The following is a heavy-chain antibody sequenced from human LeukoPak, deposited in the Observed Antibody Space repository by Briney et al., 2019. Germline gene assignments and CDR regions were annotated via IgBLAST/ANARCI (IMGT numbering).Heavy chain of an antibody. D-gene: IGHD6-13*01. J-gene: IGHJ4*02. Sequence: SVKVSCKASGGPFSRYAISGVRQAPGQGLEWMGGTFLIFGTANYAQKFQGRVTITADESTSTAYMELSSLRSEDTAVYYCARAGIAAAGTLDYWGQGTLVTVSS. CDR3: ARAGIAAAGTLDY. CDR1: GGPFSRYA. V-gene: IGHV1-69*01. CDR2: TFLIFGTA.